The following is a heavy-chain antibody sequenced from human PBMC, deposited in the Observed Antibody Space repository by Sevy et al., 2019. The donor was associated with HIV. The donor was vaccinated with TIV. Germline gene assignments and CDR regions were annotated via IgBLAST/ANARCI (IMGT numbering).Heavy chain of an antibody. Sequence: GSLRLSCAASGFTFGSYVLHWVRQAPGKGLEWVALISQTYDGSKKNYADSVKGRFIISRENSKNTLYVQIDSLKLEDTAVYYCVRDNSGYFLFDHWGQGTLVTVSS. V-gene: IGHV3-30-3*01. J-gene: IGHJ4*02. D-gene: IGHD5-12*01. CDR3: VRDNSGYFLFDH. CDR1: GFTFGSYV. CDR2: ISQTYDGSKK.